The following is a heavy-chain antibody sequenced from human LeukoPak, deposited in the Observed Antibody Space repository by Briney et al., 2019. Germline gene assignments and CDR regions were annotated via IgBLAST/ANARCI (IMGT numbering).Heavy chain of an antibody. CDR2: INPDGGNT. CDR3: ARIRDGYNDAYDL. J-gene: IGHJ3*01. V-gene: IGHV1-46*01. CDR1: GYTFTNSY. Sequence: GASVKVSCKASGYTFTNSYTHWVRQAPGQVLERMGLINPDGGNTNYAQNFQGRVTLTRDTSTSTVYMELSSLRSEDTAIYYCARIRDGYNDAYDLWGQGTVVTVPS. D-gene: IGHD5-24*01.